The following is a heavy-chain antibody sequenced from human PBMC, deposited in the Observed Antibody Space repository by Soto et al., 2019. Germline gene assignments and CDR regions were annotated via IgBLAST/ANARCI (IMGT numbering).Heavy chain of an antibody. J-gene: IGHJ4*02. CDR3: AKELRHHYHLAYFAQ. D-gene: IGHD1-26*01. CDR2: ITGSGDST. V-gene: IGHV3-23*01. CDR1: GFTFKSYA. Sequence: GGSLRLSCSASGFTFKSYAVSWVRQAPGKGLEWVSVITGSGDSTYYADSVKGRFTISRDNSKNTLYLQMNSLRAEDTAVYYCAKELRHHYHLAYFAQRGQGTRVTVFS.